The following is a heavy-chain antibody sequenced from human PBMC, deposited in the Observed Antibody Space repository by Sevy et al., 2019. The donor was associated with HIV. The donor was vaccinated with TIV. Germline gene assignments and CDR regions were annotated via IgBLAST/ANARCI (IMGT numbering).Heavy chain of an antibody. Sequence: SETLSLTCSVSGDSIGNSNYYWGWLRQPPGKGLQWIATIYYSGKTYYNPSLKSRVTLSVDTSENKFSLKLNSVTAADTAVYHCARLNNMNGPIPDSWGRGTLVTVSS. CDR3: ARLNNMNGPIPDS. CDR2: IYYSGKT. D-gene: IGHD2-8*01. CDR1: GDSIGNSNYY. V-gene: IGHV4-39*01. J-gene: IGHJ4*02.